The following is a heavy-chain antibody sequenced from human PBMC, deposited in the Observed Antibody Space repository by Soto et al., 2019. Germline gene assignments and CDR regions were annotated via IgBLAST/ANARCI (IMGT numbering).Heavy chain of an antibody. D-gene: IGHD3-16*01. CDR2: INPSGGST. Sequence: QVQLVQSGAEVKKPGASVKVSCKASGYTFTSYYMHWVRQAPGQGLEWMGIINPSGGSTSYAQKLQGRVTMTRDTSTSAVFMELSSVRSEDTAVDYCARDQRRGFDYWGQGTLVTVSS. J-gene: IGHJ4*02. CDR3: ARDQRRGFDY. CDR1: GYTFTSYY. V-gene: IGHV1-46*04.